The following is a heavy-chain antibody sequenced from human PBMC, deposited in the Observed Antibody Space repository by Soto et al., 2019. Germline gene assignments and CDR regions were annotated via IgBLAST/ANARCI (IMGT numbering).Heavy chain of an antibody. CDR1: GGSISSSSYY. D-gene: IGHD2-15*01. CDR3: ARGGSEIVVVVAATGYYFDY. V-gene: IGHV4-39*01. J-gene: IGHJ4*02. Sequence: SETLSLTCTVSGGSISSSSYYWGWIRQPPGKGLEWIGSIYYSGSTYYNPSLKSRVAISVDTSKNQFSLKLSSVTAADTAVYYCARGGSEIVVVVAATGYYFDYWGQGTLVTVSS. CDR2: IYYSGST.